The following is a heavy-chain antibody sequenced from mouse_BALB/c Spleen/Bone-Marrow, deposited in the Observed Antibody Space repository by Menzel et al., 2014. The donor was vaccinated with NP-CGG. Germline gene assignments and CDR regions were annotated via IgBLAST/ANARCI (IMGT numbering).Heavy chain of an antibody. J-gene: IGHJ2*02. CDR1: RFTFSSYY. V-gene: IGHV5-6-2*01. CDR3: ARRGWDGYFYY. D-gene: IGHD4-1*01. CDR2: INSNGGST. Sequence: GGGFGHSGGSLKLSCASYRFTFSSYYMSWVRQTPEKRLELVAAINSNGGSTYYPDTVKGRFTISRDNAKNTLYLRMSSLKSEDTALYYCARRGWDGYFYYLVRGPPLS.